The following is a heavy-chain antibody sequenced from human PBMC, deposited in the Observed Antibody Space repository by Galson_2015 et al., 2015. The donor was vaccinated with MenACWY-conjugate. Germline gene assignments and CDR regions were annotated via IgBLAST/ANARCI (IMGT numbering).Heavy chain of an antibody. D-gene: IGHD2/OR15-2a*01. CDR1: GYMFTSYG. Sequence: SVKVSCKASGYMFTSYGISWVRQAPGQGLEWIGRIRGKNENTKYAQKFQDRVAVTTDASTNAAYMELTALKFDDTALYYCARDSQYGMDLGGQGTTVIVS. CDR2: IRGKNENT. V-gene: IGHV1-18*01. CDR3: ARDSQYGMDL. J-gene: IGHJ6*02.